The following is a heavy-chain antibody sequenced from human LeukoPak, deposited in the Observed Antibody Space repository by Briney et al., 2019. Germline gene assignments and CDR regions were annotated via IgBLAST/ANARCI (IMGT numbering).Heavy chain of an antibody. Sequence: GGSLRLSCAASGFTFSNYGMHWVRQAPGKGLEWVAFIRYDGSNKYYADSVKGRFTISRDNAKNSLYLQMNSLRAEDTAVYYCARGGYGPLYYYYGMDVWGQGTTVTVSS. J-gene: IGHJ6*02. CDR2: IRYDGSNK. D-gene: IGHD5-18*01. V-gene: IGHV3-30*02. CDR1: GFTFSNYG. CDR3: ARGGYGPLYYYYGMDV.